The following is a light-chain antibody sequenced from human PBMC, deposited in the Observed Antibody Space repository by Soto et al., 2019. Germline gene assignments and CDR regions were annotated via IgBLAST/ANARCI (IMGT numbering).Light chain of an antibody. Sequence: DIQMTQSPSSLSASVGDRVTITFRASQSISTYLSWYQQKPGKVPKLLIYGASSLQTGVPSRFSGSGSGTEFIFTISSLQPEDFATYYCQQYHSSPTWTFGQGTKVDIK. CDR1: QSISTY. J-gene: IGKJ1*01. CDR3: QQYHSSPTWT. V-gene: IGKV1-39*01. CDR2: GAS.